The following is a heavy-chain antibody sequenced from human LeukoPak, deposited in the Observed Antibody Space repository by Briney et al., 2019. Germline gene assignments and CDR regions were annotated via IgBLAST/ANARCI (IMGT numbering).Heavy chain of an antibody. CDR1: GFTVSSNY. D-gene: IGHD4-11*01. J-gene: IGHJ4*02. CDR3: ASSNYDVTPYYLDY. CDR2: IYSGGST. Sequence: GGSLRLSCAASGFTVSSNYMSWVRQAPGKGLEWVSVIYSGGSTYYADSVKGRFTISRDNSKNTLYLQMNSLRAEDTAVYYCASSNYDVTPYYLDYWGQGTLVTVSS. V-gene: IGHV3-66*02.